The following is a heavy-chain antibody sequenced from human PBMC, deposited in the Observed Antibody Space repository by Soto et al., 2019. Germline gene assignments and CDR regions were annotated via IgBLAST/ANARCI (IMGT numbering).Heavy chain of an antibody. CDR1: GFTFSDYS. CDR3: ARQSARNYIDS. Sequence: GGSLRLSCVASGFTFSDYSMSWIRQAPGKGLEWLAFIYSRGRTLSYADSVRGRFTIYRDNAENSLYLQMDSLRADDPAVYYWARQSARNYIDSWGQGNSVTVSS. CDR2: IYSRGRTL. D-gene: IGHD6-6*01. V-gene: IGHV3-11*01. J-gene: IGHJ4*02.